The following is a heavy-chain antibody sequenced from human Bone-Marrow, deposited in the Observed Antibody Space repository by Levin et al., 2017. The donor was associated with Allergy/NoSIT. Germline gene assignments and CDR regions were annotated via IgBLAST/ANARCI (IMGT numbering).Heavy chain of an antibody. J-gene: IGHJ4*02. V-gene: IGHV3-30*18. D-gene: IGHD1-7*01. CDR1: GFTFSSYG. CDR3: AKDDPPEL. Sequence: GGSLRLSCAASGFTFSSYGMHWVRQAPGKGLEWVAVISYDGSNKYYADSVKGRFTISRDNSKNTLYLQMNSLRAEDTAVYYCAKDDPPELWGQGTLVTVSS. CDR2: ISYDGSNK.